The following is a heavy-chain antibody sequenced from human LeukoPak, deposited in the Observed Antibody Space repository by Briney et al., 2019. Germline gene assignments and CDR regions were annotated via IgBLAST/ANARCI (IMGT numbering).Heavy chain of an antibody. J-gene: IGHJ4*02. CDR3: ATGFFRGLHLYSSSWNPGLY. V-gene: IGHV1-24*01. CDR2: FDPEDGET. CDR1: GYTLTELS. Sequence: ASVKVSCKVSGYTLTELSMHWVRQAPGKGLEWMGGFDPEDGETIYAQKFQGRVTMTEDTSTDTAYMELSSLRSEDTAVYYCATGFFRGLHLYSSSWNPGLYWGQGTLVTVSS. D-gene: IGHD6-13*01.